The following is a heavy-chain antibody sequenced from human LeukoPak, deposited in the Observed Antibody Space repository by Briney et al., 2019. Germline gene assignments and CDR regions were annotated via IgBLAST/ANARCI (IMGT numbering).Heavy chain of an antibody. CDR1: GGSFSGYY. CDR2: INHSGST. V-gene: IGHV4-34*01. D-gene: IGHD2-21*02. Sequence: PSETLSLTCAVYGGSFSGYYWSWIRQPPGKGLEWIGEINHSGSTNYNPSLKSRVTISVDTSKNQFSLKLGSVTAADTAVYYCAGAHCGGDCYSGRAFDIWGQGTMVTVSS. CDR3: AGAHCGGDCYSGRAFDI. J-gene: IGHJ3*02.